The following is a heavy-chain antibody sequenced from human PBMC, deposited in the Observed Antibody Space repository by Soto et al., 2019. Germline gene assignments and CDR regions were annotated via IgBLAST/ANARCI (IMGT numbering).Heavy chain of an antibody. CDR2: INHSGST. Sequence: SETLSLTCAVYGGSFSGYYWSWIRQPPGKGLEWIGEINHSGSTNYNPSLKSRVTISVDTSKNQFSLKLSSVTAADTAVYYCARGGMVTRGGRYYYYMDVWGKGTTVTVSS. CDR1: GGSFSGYY. V-gene: IGHV4-34*01. D-gene: IGHD2-15*01. J-gene: IGHJ6*03. CDR3: ARGGMVTRGGRYYYYMDV.